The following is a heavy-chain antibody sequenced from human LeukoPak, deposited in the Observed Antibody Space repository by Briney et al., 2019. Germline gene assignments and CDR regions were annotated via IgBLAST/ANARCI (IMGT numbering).Heavy chain of an antibody. V-gene: IGHV3-23*01. Sequence: PGGSLRLSCAASGFTFVTFAMGWVRQAPGKGLKWVSTISGSGGGTYYADSVKGRFTISRDNSQNTLYLQMNSLRAEDTAVYYCAKHKGAGSRYSYSMDVWGKGATVTVSS. D-gene: IGHD6-13*01. CDR2: ISGSGGGT. CDR3: AKHKGAGSRYSYSMDV. J-gene: IGHJ6*03. CDR1: GFTFVTFA.